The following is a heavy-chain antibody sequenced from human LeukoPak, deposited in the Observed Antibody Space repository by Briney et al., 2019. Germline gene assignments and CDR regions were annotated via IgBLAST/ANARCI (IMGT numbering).Heavy chain of an antibody. CDR1: GYTFTGYY. CDR3: ARGGGTISGVVDY. CDR2: INPNSGGT. D-gene: IGHD3-3*01. Sequence: GASVKVSCKASGYTFTGYYMHWVRQAPGQGLEWMGRINPNSGGTNYAQKFQDRVTMTRDTSINTAYMELSRLRFDDTAVYYWARGGGTISGVVDYWGQGTLVTVSS. V-gene: IGHV1-2*06. J-gene: IGHJ4*02.